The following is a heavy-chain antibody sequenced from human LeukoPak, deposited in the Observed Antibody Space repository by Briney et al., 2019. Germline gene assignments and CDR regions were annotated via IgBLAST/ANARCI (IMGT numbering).Heavy chain of an antibody. J-gene: IGHJ1*01. V-gene: IGHV3-7*01. D-gene: IGHD3-22*01. CDR2: IKTDGSEK. CDR1: GFTFSNYW. Sequence: GGSVRLSCEGSGFTFSNYWMGWVRQAPGKGLQWVANIKTDGSEKYYVDSVKGRFTISRDNAKNSLYLQMNSLRAEDTAVYYCATYSSLNRREFQYWGQGTLLTVSS. CDR3: ATYSSLNRREFQY.